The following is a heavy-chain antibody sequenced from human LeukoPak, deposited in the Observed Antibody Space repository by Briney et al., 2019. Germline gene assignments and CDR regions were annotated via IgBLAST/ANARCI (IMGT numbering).Heavy chain of an antibody. D-gene: IGHD1-1*01. CDR2: TSVTGEWM. Sequence: HTGGSLRLSCSASGFALNTYSINWVRQAPGMGLEWISYTSVTGEWMYYADSVKGRFTISRDDSKNTVYLQMNSLRAEDTAVYYCARWTNFHAFDIWGQGTLVTVSS. V-gene: IGHV3-48*01. CDR1: GFALNTYS. J-gene: IGHJ3*02. CDR3: ARWTNFHAFDI.